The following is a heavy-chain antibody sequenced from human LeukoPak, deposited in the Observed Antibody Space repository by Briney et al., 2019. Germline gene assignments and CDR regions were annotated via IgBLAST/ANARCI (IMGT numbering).Heavy chain of an antibody. CDR2: ISSSGSTI. D-gene: IGHD3-22*01. J-gene: IGHJ1*01. Sequence: GGSLRLSCAASGFTFSSYEMNWVRQAPGKGLEWVSYISSSGSTIYYADSVKGRFTISRDNAKNSLYLQMNSPRAEDTAVYYCARGAHYYDSSGYFYFQHWGQGTLVTVSS. CDR3: ARGAHYYDSSGYFYFQH. V-gene: IGHV3-48*03. CDR1: GFTFSSYE.